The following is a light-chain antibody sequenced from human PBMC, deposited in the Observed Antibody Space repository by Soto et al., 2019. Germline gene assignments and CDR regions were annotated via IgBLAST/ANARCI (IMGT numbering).Light chain of an antibody. Sequence: EIVLTQSPATLSLSPGERATLSCRASQSVSSYLDWYQKKPGQAPRLLIYDASNRATGIPDRFSGSGSGTEFNLTISSLQSEDFAVYYCQQYNNWPLTFGGGTKVDIK. CDR2: DAS. J-gene: IGKJ4*01. V-gene: IGKV3-11*01. CDR1: QSVSSY. CDR3: QQYNNWPLT.